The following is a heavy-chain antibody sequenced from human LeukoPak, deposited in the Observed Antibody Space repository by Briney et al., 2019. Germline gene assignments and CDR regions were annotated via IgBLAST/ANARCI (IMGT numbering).Heavy chain of an antibody. CDR2: IRYDGSNK. CDR3: ALEVRSNLDY. V-gene: IGHV3-30*02. Sequence: GGSLRLSCEASGLTFNNYAMRWVRQAPGKGLEWVAFIRYDGSNKYYADSVKGRFTISRDNSKNTLYLQMNSLRAEDTAVYYCALEVRSNLDYWGQGTLVTVSS. CDR1: GLTFNNYA. D-gene: IGHD3-16*02. J-gene: IGHJ4*02.